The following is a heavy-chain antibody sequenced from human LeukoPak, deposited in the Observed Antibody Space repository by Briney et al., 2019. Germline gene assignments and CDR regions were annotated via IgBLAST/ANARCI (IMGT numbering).Heavy chain of an antibody. CDR3: ASPDTAMPYAFDI. CDR2: IYYSGST. D-gene: IGHD5-18*01. J-gene: IGHJ3*02. V-gene: IGHV4-39*07. CDR1: GGSISSSSYY. Sequence: SETLSLTCTVSGGSISSSSYYWGWIRQPPGKRLEWIGSIYYSGSTYYNPSLKSRVTISVDTSKNQFSLKLSSVTAADTAVYYYASPDTAMPYAFDIWGQGTMVTVSS.